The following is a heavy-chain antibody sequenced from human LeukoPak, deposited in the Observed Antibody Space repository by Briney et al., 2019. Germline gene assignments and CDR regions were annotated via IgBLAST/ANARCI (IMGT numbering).Heavy chain of an antibody. Sequence: GGSLRLSCAASGFTFSSYSMNWVRQAPGKGLEWVSSISSSSSYIYYADSVKGRFTISRDNAKNSLYLQMNSLRAEDTAVYYCARDESFRGSYSRANYWGQGTLVTVSS. CDR2: ISSSSSYI. D-gene: IGHD1-26*01. V-gene: IGHV3-21*01. CDR1: GFTFSSYS. J-gene: IGHJ4*02. CDR3: ARDESFRGSYSRANY.